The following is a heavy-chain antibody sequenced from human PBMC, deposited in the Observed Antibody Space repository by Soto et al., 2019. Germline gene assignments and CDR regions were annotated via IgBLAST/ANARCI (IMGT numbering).Heavy chain of an antibody. D-gene: IGHD3-3*01. CDR3: ARDRLQSGYGPAYDFWSGYYFYYGMDV. V-gene: IGHV3-30-3*01. CDR2: ISYDGSNK. Sequence: GGSLRLSCAASGFTLSSYAMHWVRQAPGKGLEWVAVISYDGSNKYYAYSVKGRFTLARDNSKNTLYLQMNSLRAEDTAVYYCARDRLQSGYGPAYDFWSGYYFYYGMDVWGQGTTVTVSS. J-gene: IGHJ6*02. CDR1: GFTLSSYA.